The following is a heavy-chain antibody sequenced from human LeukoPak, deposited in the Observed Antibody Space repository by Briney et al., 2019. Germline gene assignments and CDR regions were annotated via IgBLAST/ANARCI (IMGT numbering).Heavy chain of an antibody. CDR2: IYHSGST. CDR3: ARDATTVTTYFDI. J-gene: IGHJ3*02. D-gene: IGHD4-17*01. CDR1: GGSISTYY. V-gene: IGHV4-59*01. Sequence: PSETLSLTCTLSGGSISTYYWSWIRQPPGKGLEWIGYIYHSGSTNYNPSLKSRVTISVDTSKNQFSLKLSSVTAADTAVYYCARDATTVTTYFDIWGQGTMVTVSS.